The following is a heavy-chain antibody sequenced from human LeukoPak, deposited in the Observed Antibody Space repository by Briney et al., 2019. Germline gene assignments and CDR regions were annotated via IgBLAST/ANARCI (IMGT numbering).Heavy chain of an antibody. V-gene: IGHV3-66*01. CDR1: GFTVSTYY. CDR3: TRTSSGWYSY. Sequence: GGSLRLSCAASGFTVSTYYMNWVRQAPGKGLEWVSIIYSGGSTNYADSVKGRFTISRDNSKNTLYLQMNSLRAEDTAVYYCTRTSSGWYSYWGQGTLVTVSS. D-gene: IGHD6-19*01. CDR2: IYSGGST. J-gene: IGHJ4*02.